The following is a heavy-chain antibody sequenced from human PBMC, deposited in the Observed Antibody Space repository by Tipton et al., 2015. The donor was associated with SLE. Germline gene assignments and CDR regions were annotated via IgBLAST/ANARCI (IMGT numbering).Heavy chain of an antibody. CDR2: IYYSGST. D-gene: IGHD6-19*01. Sequence: QVQLVQSGPEVKPSETLSLTCTVSSGSNSSSSYYWGWIRQPPGKGLEWIGSIYYSGSTYYNPSLKSRVTISVDTSKNQFSLKLSSVTAADTAVYYCARHRQYSSEASSYYGMDVWGQGTTVTVSS. CDR3: ARHRQYSSEASSYYGMDV. CDR1: SGSNSSSSYY. J-gene: IGHJ6*02. V-gene: IGHV4-39*01.